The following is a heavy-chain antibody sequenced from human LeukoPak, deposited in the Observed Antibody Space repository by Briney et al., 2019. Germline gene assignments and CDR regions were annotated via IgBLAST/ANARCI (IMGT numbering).Heavy chain of an antibody. CDR3: AKDSSGCYDAAFDI. Sequence: GGSLRLSCAASGFTFSAYWMTWVRQAPGKGLAWVANIIEGGDLKYYVDSVKGRFTISRDNTKNSLYLQMNSLRAEDTAVYYCAKDSSGCYDAAFDIWGQGTMVTVSS. CDR1: GFTFSAYW. J-gene: IGHJ3*02. V-gene: IGHV3-7*01. CDR2: IIEGGDLK. D-gene: IGHD6-19*01.